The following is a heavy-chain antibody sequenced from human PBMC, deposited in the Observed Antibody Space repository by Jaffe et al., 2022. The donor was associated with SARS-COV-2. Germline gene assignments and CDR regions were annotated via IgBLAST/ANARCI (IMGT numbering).Heavy chain of an antibody. CDR1: GFTFSSYG. CDR2: ISYDGSNK. CDR3: ARGGLRGFWSGYENYGMDV. Sequence: QVQLVESGGGVVQPGRSLRLSCAASGFTFSSYGMHWVRQAPGKGLEWVAVISYDGSNKYYADSVKGRFTISRDNSKNTLYLQMNSLRAEDTAVYYCARGGLRGFWSGYENYGMDVWGQGTTVTVSS. J-gene: IGHJ6*02. V-gene: IGHV3-30*03. D-gene: IGHD3-3*01.